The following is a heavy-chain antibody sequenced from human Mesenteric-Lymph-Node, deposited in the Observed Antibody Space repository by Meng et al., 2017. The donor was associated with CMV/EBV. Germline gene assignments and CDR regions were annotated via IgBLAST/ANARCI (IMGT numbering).Heavy chain of an antibody. CDR2: ISSGGDHA. CDR1: GFTFNTYT. D-gene: IGHD6-19*01. J-gene: IGHJ4*02. V-gene: IGHV3-21*06. Sequence: GESLQISCAASGFTFNTYTINWVRRAPGQGLAWVSSISSGGDHAYYADSVKGRFTVSRDNAKNSLYLQMNSLRAEDTAVYYCARDVGEWLVPTFGHWGQGTLVTVSS. CDR3: ARDVGEWLVPTFGH.